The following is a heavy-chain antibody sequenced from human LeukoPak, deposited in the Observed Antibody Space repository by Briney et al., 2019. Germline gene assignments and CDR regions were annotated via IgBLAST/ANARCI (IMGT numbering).Heavy chain of an antibody. CDR1: GFTFSDWG. J-gene: IGHJ4*02. CDR2: IRYDGSNK. V-gene: IGHV3-30*02. D-gene: IGHD3-10*01. Sequence: PGGSLRLSCAASGFTFSDWGMHWVRQPPGKGLEWVSFIRYDGSNKYYADSVKGRFSISRDNSKNTLYLEMNSLRPEDTAVYYCARDGNFRVPGEDWGQGALVTVSS. CDR3: ARDGNFRVPGED.